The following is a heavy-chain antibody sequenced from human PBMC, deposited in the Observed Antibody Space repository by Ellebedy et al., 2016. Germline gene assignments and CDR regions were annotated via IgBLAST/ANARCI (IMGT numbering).Heavy chain of an antibody. CDR2: MYGGGES. Sequence: GESLKISXLVSGVSVSSNDMSWVRQAPGKGLELVSLMYGGGESYYADSVKGRFTITRDNSKNTLYLQMSGLGAGDTALYYCVTRHNGAFDFWGQGTMVTVSS. D-gene: IGHD1-14*01. CDR1: GVSVSSND. J-gene: IGHJ3*01. V-gene: IGHV3-53*01. CDR3: VTRHNGAFDF.